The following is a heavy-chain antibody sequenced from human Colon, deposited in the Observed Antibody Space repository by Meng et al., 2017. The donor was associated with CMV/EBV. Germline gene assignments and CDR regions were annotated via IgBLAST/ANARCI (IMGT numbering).Heavy chain of an antibody. CDR1: GFTFGSYA. Sequence: SGFTFGSYAMTWVRQAPGKGLEWVSAISGSGGSTYYADSVKGRFTISRDNSKNTLYLQMNSLRAEDTAVYYCAKDEARCSSINCDFDYWGQGTLVTVSS. V-gene: IGHV3-23*01. D-gene: IGHD2-2*01. CDR2: ISGSGGST. CDR3: AKDEARCSSINCDFDY. J-gene: IGHJ4*02.